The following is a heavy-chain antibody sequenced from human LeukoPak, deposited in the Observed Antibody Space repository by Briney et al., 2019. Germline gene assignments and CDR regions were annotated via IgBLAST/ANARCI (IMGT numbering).Heavy chain of an antibody. CDR1: GFTFSDYY. CDR3: ARGRPRGNDY. CDR2: IASDGSST. Sequence: PGGSLRLSCAASGFTFSDYYMSWIRQAPGKGLVWVSRIASDGSSTTYADSVKGRFSISRDNAKNTLYLQMNSLRVEDTAVYYCARGRPRGNDYWGQGTLVTVSS. J-gene: IGHJ4*02. D-gene: IGHD4-23*01. V-gene: IGHV3-74*01.